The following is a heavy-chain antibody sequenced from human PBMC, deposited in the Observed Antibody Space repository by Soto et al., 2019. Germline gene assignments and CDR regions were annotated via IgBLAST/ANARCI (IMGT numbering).Heavy chain of an antibody. CDR3: ARDYYYDSSGNYYFDY. V-gene: IGHV1-2*02. J-gene: IGHJ4*02. Sequence: ASVKVSCKASGYTFTGYYMHWVRQAPGQGLEWMGWINPNSDGTNYAQKFQGRVTMTRDTSISTAYMELSRLRSDDTAVYYCARDYYYDSSGNYYFDYWGQGTLVTVSS. CDR1: GYTFTGYY. CDR2: INPNSDGT. D-gene: IGHD3-22*01.